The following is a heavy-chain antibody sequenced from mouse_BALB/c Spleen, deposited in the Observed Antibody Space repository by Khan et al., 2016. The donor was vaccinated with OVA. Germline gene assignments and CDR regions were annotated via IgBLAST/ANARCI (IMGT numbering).Heavy chain of an antibody. D-gene: IGHD2-3*01. CDR3: ARWFDGYSSLYAMDY. CDR1: GFSLTTYG. V-gene: IGHV2-6*02. CDR2: IWSDGSP. Sequence: VQLQESGPGLVAPSQSLSITCTVSGFSLTTYGVHWVRQPPGKGLEWLVVIWSDGSPNYNSVLKSRLSISKDNSKSQVFLKMNSLQTDDTAMYYCARWFDGYSSLYAMDYWGQGTSVTVSS. J-gene: IGHJ4*01.